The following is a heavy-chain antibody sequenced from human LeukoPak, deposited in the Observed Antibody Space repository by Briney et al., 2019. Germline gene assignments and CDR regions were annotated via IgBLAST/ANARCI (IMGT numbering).Heavy chain of an antibody. J-gene: IGHJ4*02. D-gene: IGHD3-3*01. Sequence: GGSLRLSCAASGFTFSSYAMSWVRQAPGKGLEWVSAIIGSGGSTYYADSVKRRFTISRDNSKNTLYMQMNSLRAEDTAVYYCASVDYDFWSGVFDYWGQGTLVTVSS. V-gene: IGHV3-23*01. CDR3: ASVDYDFWSGVFDY. CDR2: IIGSGGST. CDR1: GFTFSSYA.